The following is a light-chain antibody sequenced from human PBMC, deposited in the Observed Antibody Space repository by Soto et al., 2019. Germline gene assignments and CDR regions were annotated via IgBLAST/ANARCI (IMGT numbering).Light chain of an antibody. CDR3: QQYFNSPRFT. V-gene: IGKV4-1*01. Sequence: DIVMTQSPDSLAVSLGERATINCRSSQALLSSSNNRTYLAWYQQKSGQPPKMIIFWAATRDSGVPDRFSGSGSGTDFTLTINIVQPENVAVDYWQQYFNSPRFTFGPGTRLDIK. J-gene: IGKJ3*01. CDR2: WAA. CDR1: QALLSSSNNRTY.